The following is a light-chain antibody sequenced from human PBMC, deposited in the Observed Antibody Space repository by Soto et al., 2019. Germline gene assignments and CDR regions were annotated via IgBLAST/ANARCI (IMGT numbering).Light chain of an antibody. CDR2: EVT. CDR1: SSNIGSKS. CDR3: SSYTNINTRACV. J-gene: IGLJ1*01. Sequence: QSVLTQPPSASGTPGQTVTIFCSGSSSNIGSKSVQWYKQLPETAPKLIIYEVTDRPSGVSNRFSGSKSGNTASLTISGLQAEDEAEYYCSSYTNINTRACVFGTGTKLTVL. V-gene: IGLV1-44*01.